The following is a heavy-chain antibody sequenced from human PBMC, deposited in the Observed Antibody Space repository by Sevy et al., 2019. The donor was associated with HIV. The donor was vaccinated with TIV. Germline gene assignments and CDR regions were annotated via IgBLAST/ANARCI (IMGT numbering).Heavy chain of an antibody. CDR2: IWYDGSNK. CDR1: GFTFSSYG. V-gene: IGHV3-33*01. Sequence: GGSLRLSCAASGFTFSSYGMHWVRQAPGKGLEWVAVIWYDGSNKYYADSAKGRFTISRDNSKNTLYLQMNSLRAKDTAVYYCARDRCSSTSCSDYYYYGMDVWGQGTTVTVSS. D-gene: IGHD2-2*01. CDR3: ARDRCSSTSCSDYYYYGMDV. J-gene: IGHJ6*02.